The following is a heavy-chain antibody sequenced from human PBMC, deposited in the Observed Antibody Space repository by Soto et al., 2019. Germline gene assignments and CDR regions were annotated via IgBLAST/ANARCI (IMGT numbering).Heavy chain of an antibody. D-gene: IGHD1-1*01. CDR3: ARETPPRNGDYYYYMDV. J-gene: IGHJ6*03. Sequence: QVQLVQSGAEVKKPGSSVKVSCKASGGTFSSYTISWVRQAPGQGLEWMGRIIPILGIANYAQKFQGRVTITADKSTSTAYMELSSLRSEDTAVYYCARETPPRNGDYYYYMDVWGKGTTVTVSS. CDR2: IIPILGIA. V-gene: IGHV1-69*08. CDR1: GGTFSSYT.